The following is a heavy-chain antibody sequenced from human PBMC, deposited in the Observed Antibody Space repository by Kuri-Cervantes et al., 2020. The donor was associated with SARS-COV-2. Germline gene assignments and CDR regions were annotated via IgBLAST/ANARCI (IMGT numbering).Heavy chain of an antibody. CDR3: ARDSWGSYPLAAFDI. D-gene: IGHD1-26*01. CDR1: GGSFSSYY. Sequence: ESLKISCAVYGGSFSSYYWSWIRQPAGKGLEWIGRIYTSGSTNYNPSIKSRVTMSVDTSKNQFSLKLSSVTAADTAVYYCARDSWGSYPLAAFDIWGQGTMVTVSS. J-gene: IGHJ3*02. V-gene: IGHV4-4*07. CDR2: IYTSGST.